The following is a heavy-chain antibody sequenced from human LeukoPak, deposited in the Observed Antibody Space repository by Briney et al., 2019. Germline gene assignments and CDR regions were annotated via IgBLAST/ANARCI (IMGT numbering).Heavy chain of an antibody. CDR1: GFTFSSYW. CDR2: IHSDGSRT. CDR3: ARGGVGSFDI. V-gene: IGHV3-74*01. D-gene: IGHD2-8*01. J-gene: IGHJ3*02. Sequence: GSLRLSCAASGFTFSSYWMHWVRQAPGKGLVWVSHIHSDGSRTSYTDSVKGRFSISRDNAKNTVSLQMNSLRAEDTAIYYCARGGVGSFDIWGQGTVVTVSS.